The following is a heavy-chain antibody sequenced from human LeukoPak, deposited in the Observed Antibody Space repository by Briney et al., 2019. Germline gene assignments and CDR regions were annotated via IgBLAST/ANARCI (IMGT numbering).Heavy chain of an antibody. CDR1: GGSISSYY. CDR2: IYYSGST. Sequence: TSETLSLTCTGSGGSISSYYWSWIRQPPGKGLEWIGSIYYSGSTIHNPSLKSRIIISVDTSKIQFPLTLPSVTAADTAVYSCARAITDMPARGSFDSWGQGTLVTVSS. J-gene: IGHJ4*02. V-gene: IGHV4-59*01. D-gene: IGHD2-2*01. CDR3: ARAITDMPARGSFDS.